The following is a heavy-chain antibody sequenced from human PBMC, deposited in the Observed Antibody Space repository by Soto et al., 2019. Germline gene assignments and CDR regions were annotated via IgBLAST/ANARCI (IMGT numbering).Heavy chain of an antibody. CDR1: GFSFRDHS. J-gene: IGHJ4*01. CDR3: ARLPKGSVVTG. V-gene: IGHV3-48*02. CDR2: ISSSSENI. D-gene: IGHD2-21*02. Sequence: GGSLRLSCVGSGFSFRDHSMNWVRQPPGKGLQWISYISSSSENIYYADSVKGRFTVSRDNAKNTLFLQMNSLRDDDSAIYYCARLPKGSVVTGWGEGSLVRVAS.